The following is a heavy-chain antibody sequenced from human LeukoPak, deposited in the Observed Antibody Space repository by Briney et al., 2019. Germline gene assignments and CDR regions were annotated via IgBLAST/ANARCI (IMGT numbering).Heavy chain of an antibody. CDR2: SYSDGST. CDR3: ARDGSSGWSHDY. D-gene: IGHD6-19*01. CDR1: GFTVSGNY. Sequence: GGSLRLSCAASGFTVSGNYMSWVRQAPGKGLEWVSASYSDGSTHYADSVRGRFTISRDNSKNTLYLQMNSLRAKDTAVYYCARDGSSGWSHDYWGQGTLVTVSS. J-gene: IGHJ4*02. V-gene: IGHV3-66*01.